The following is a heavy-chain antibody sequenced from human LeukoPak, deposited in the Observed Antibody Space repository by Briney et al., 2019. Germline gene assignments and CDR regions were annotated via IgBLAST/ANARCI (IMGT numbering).Heavy chain of an antibody. D-gene: IGHD2-15*01. CDR3: AKVSRGSCYSASDF. CDR2: ISGSGGST. V-gene: IGHV3-23*01. CDR1: GFTFSSYA. Sequence: GGSLRLSCAASGFTFSSYAMSWVRQAPGKGLEWVSAISGSGGSTYYADSVKGRFTISRDNSKNTLYLQMNSLRAEDTAVYYCAKVSRGSCYSASDFWGQGALVTVSS. J-gene: IGHJ4*02.